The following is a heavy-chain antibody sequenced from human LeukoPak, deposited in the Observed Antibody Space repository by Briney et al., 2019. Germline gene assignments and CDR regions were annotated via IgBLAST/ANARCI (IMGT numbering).Heavy chain of an antibody. V-gene: IGHV1-18*04. CDR1: GYTLTSYG. CDR2: ISAYNGNT. J-gene: IGHJ4*02. CDR3: ARDSAWDLRFDY. D-gene: IGHD1-26*01. Sequence: ASVKVSCKASGYTLTSYGIGWVRQAPGQGLEWMGWISAYNGNTNYAQKLQGRVTMTTDTSTSTAYMELRSLRSDDTAVYYCARDSAWDLRFDYWGQGTLVTVSS.